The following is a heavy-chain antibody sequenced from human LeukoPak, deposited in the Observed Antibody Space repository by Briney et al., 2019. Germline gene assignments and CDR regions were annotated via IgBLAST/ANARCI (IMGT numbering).Heavy chain of an antibody. V-gene: IGHV3-7*04. Sequence: GGSLRLFCAASEFTFNRYWMSWVRQAPGKGLEWVANIKHDGSEAHYVDSVKGRFTISRDNAKNSLSLQMNSLNVDDTGVYFCTRDALFGSGRTHLGFWSQGTLVSVSS. CDR3: TRDALFGSGRTHLGF. D-gene: IGHD3-10*01. CDR2: IKHDGSEA. CDR1: EFTFNRYW. J-gene: IGHJ4*02.